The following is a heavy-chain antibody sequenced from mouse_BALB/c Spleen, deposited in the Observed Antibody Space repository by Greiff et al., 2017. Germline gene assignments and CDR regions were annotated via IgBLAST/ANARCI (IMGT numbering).Heavy chain of an antibody. J-gene: IGHJ1*01. V-gene: IGHV1-47*01. CDR1: GYTFTTYP. CDR2: FHPYNDDT. Sequence: QVQLQQSGAELVKPGASVKMSCKAFGYTFTTYPIEWMKQNHGKSLEWIGNFHPYNDDTKYNEKFKGKATLTVDKSSSTAYMQLKSLTSEDSAVYYCARGDGSSPHWYFDVWGAGTTVTVSS. CDR3: ARGDGSSPHWYFDV. D-gene: IGHD1-1*01.